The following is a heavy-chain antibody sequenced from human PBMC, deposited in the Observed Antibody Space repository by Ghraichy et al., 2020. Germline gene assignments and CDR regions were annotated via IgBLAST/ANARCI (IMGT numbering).Heavy chain of an antibody. CDR3: ARDNLDETYYYGSGSYRGGGLDY. J-gene: IGHJ4*02. Sequence: GGSLRLSCAASGFTFSSYGMHWVRQAPGKGLEWVAVIWYDGSNKYYADSVKGRFTISRDNSKNTLYLQMNSLRAEDTAVYYCARDNLDETYYYGSGSYRGGGLDYWGQGTLVTVSS. CDR2: IWYDGSNK. V-gene: IGHV3-33*01. CDR1: GFTFSSYG. D-gene: IGHD3-10*01.